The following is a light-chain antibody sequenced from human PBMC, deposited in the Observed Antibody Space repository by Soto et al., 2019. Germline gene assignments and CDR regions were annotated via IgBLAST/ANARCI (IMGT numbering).Light chain of an antibody. J-gene: IGKJ5*01. V-gene: IGKV4-1*01. CDR3: QQYSSTPIT. CDR2: WAP. CDR1: QSVLYSSNNKNY. Sequence: DIVLTQSPDSLAVSLGERATINCKSSQSVLYSSNNKNYLTWYQQQPGQPPKLLIYWAPTRESGVPDRFSGSGSETDFTLTISSLQAEDVAFYYCQQYSSTPITFGQGTRLEMK.